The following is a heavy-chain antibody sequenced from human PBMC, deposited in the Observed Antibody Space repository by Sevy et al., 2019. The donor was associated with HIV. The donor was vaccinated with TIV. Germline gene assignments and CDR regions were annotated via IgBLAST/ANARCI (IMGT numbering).Heavy chain of an antibody. V-gene: IGHV3-30*18. J-gene: IGHJ6*02. D-gene: IGHD3-3*01. CDR1: GFTFRTYG. CDR2: ISHDGSHK. Sequence: GGSLRLSCVASGFTFRTYGIHWVRQAPGKGLEWVAVISHDGSHKYNADSVKGRFINSRENSKNALYLQMSSLRDDDTAVYYCSKDLRPNLVYNGLWSGSSGMDVWGQGTTVTVSS. CDR3: SKDLRPNLVYNGLWSGSSGMDV.